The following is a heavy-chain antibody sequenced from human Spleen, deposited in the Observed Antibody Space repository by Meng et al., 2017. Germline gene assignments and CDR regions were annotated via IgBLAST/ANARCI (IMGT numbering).Heavy chain of an antibody. CDR2: INPSGGST. D-gene: IGHD5-24*01. CDR3: ARSRDGYNSGDWYFDL. V-gene: IGHV1-46*01. Sequence: ASVKVSCKASGGTFSSYAISWVRQAPGQGLEWMGIINPSGGSTSYAQKFQGRVTMTRDMSTSTVYMELSSLRSEDTAVFYCARSRDGYNSGDWYFDLWGRGTLVTVSS. CDR1: GGTFSSYA. J-gene: IGHJ2*01.